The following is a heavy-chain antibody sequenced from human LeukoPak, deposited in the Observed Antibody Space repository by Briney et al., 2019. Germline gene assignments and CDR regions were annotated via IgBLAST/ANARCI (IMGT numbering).Heavy chain of an antibody. D-gene: IGHD2-2*01. J-gene: IGHJ4*02. Sequence: GGSLRLSCAASGFTFCSYAMSWVRQAPGKGLEWVSAISGSGGSTYFPDSVKGRFTISRDNSKNTLYLQMNSLRAEDTAVYYCAKHRARIIVAPFDYWGQGTLVTVSS. CDR3: AKHRARIIVAPFDY. V-gene: IGHV3-23*01. CDR1: GFTFCSYA. CDR2: ISGSGGST.